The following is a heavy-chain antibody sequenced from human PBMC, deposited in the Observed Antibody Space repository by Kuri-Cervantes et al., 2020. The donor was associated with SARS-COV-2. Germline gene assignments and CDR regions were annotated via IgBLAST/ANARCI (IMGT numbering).Heavy chain of an antibody. J-gene: IGHJ3*02. CDR3: ASFSDSGYDYPPLDAFDI. V-gene: IGHV4-31*03. D-gene: IGHD5-12*01. Sequence: SETLSLTCTVSGGSISSGGYYWSWIRQHPGKGLEWIGYIYYSGSTYYNPSLKSRVTISVDTSKNQFSLKLSSVTAADTAVYYCASFSDSGYDYPPLDAFDIWGQGTMVTV. CDR1: GGSISSGGYY. CDR2: IYYSGST.